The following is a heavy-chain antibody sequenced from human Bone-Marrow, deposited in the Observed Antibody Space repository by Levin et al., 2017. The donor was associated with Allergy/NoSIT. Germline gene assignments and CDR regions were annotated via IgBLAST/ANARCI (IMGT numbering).Heavy chain of an antibody. V-gene: IGHV4-59*01. CDR2: IYYSGST. CDR1: GGSISSYY. CDR3: ASDGVYYDGAFDI. D-gene: IGHD3-3*01. Sequence: PSETLSLTCTVSGGSISSYYWSWIRQPPGKGLEWIGYIYYSGSTNYNPSLKSRVTISVDTSKNQFSLKLSSVTAADTAVYYCASDGVYYDGAFDIWGQGTMVTVSS. J-gene: IGHJ3*02.